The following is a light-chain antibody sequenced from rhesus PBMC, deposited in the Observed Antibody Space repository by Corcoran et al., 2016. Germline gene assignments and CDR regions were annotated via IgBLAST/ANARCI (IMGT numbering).Light chain of an antibody. V-gene: IGKV1-25*01. CDR3: QHGYGILWT. CDR1: QGISNN. J-gene: IGKJ1*01. Sequence: DIQMTQSPSSLSASVGDRVTITCRASQGISNNLAWYQQKPGKVPKLLIYKASTLQSGIPSRFRGSGSVTDFTLTISSLQPEDFATYYCQHGYGILWTFGQGTKVEIK. CDR2: KAS.